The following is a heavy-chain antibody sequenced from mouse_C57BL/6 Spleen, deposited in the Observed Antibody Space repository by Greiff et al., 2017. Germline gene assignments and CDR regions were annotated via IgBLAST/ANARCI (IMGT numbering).Heavy chain of an antibody. CDR2: IHPSDSDT. J-gene: IGHJ4*01. CDR3: AIEGGGGDYAMDY. CDR1: GYTFTSYW. V-gene: IGHV1-74*01. Sequence: QVQLKQPGAELVKPGASVKVSCKASGYTFTSYWMHWVKQRPGQGLEWIGRIHPSDSDTNYNQKFKGKATLTVDKPSSTAYMQLSSLTSEDSAVYYCAIEGGGGDYAMDYWGQGTSVTVSS.